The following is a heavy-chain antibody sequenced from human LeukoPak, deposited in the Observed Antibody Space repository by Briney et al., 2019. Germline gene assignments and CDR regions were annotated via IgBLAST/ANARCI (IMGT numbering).Heavy chain of an antibody. Sequence: GGTLRLSCAASGFTVSSNYMSWVRQAPGKRLEWVSRIYSGGSTYYADSVKGKFTISRDNSKNTLYLKMNSLRAEDTAVYYCARDVELFLDRGSSWYWFDHWGQGTLVTVSS. J-gene: IGHJ5*02. CDR1: GFTVSSNY. D-gene: IGHD6-13*01. CDR2: IYSGGST. V-gene: IGHV3-66*01. CDR3: ARDVELFLDRGSSWYWFDH.